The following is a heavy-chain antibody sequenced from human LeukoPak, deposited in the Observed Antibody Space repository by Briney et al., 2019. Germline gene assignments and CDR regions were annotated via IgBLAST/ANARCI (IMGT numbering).Heavy chain of an antibody. CDR2: IHYSGST. V-gene: IGHV4-59*01. CDR3: ARDKVPGDY. Sequence: SETLSLTCTVSSGSITSYYWNWIRQPPGKGLEWIGYIHYSGSTDYNPSLKSRVTISVDTSENQFSLNLRSVTAADTAVYYCARDKVPGDYWGQGTLVTVSS. J-gene: IGHJ4*02. CDR1: SGSITSYY.